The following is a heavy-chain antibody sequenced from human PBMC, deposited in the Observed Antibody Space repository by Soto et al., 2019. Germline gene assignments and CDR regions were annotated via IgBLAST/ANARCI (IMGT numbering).Heavy chain of an antibody. J-gene: IGHJ6*02. V-gene: IGHV5-10-1*01. CDR3: VVVPAALRYYYGMDV. CDR2: IDPSDSYT. Sequence: RGSLKNSLKGFWYNFSHLWVSWGRPMPGKGLEWMGRIDPSDSYTNYSPSFQGHVTISADKSISTAYLQWSSLKASDTAMYYCVVVPAALRYYYGMDVWGQGTTVTVSS. CDR1: WYNFSHLW. D-gene: IGHD2-2*01.